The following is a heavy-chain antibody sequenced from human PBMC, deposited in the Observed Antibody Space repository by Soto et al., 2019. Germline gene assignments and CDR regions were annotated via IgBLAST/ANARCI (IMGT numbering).Heavy chain of an antibody. CDR3: TKLGIPLGLDY. V-gene: IGHV3-15*01. J-gene: IGHJ4*02. CDR1: GFTFSNAW. D-gene: IGHD1-20*01. CDR2: IKSKTDGGTT. Sequence: PGGSLRLCCAASGFTFSNAWMSWVRQAPGKGLEWVGRIKSKTDGGTTDYAAPVKGRFTISRDDSKNTLYLQMNSLKTEDTAVYYCTKLGIPLGLDYWGQGTLVTVSS.